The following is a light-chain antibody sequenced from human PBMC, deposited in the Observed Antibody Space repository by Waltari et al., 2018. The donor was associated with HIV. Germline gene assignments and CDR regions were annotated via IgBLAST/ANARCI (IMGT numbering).Light chain of an antibody. CDR3: SSYTSSSSLDVV. CDR2: EVS. CDR1: SSDVGGYNY. J-gene: IGLJ2*01. V-gene: IGLV2-14*03. Sequence: QSALAQPASVSGSPGQSITISCTGTSSDVGGYNYVPWYQQHPDKVPRLMIYEVSHRPSGISSRFFGSKSGYSASLTISGLQPDDEAYYYCSSYTSSSSLDVVFGGGTKLTVL.